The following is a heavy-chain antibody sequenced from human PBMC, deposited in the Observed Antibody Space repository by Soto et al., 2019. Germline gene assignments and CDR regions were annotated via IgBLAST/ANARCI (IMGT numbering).Heavy chain of an antibody. J-gene: IGHJ6*02. CDR2: ISYDGSKK. CDR3: AKDAFVGGYSLYYGMAV. V-gene: IGHV3-30*18. CDR1: GFTFNSYG. D-gene: IGHD1-26*01. Sequence: QVQLVESGGGVVQPGRSLRLSCAASGFTFNSYGMHWVRQAPGKGLEWVAVISYDGSKKYYAESVKGRFTISRDKSQSTPYLQMSSLRAEDTAVYYCAKDAFVGGYSLYYGMAVWGQGTTVTVSS.